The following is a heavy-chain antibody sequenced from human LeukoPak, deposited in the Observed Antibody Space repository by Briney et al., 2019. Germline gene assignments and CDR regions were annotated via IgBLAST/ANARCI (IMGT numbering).Heavy chain of an antibody. V-gene: IGHV3-15*01. CDR2: IKTKTDGGTT. D-gene: IGHD1-14*01. CDR3: TTAYRLSAFDV. CDR1: GFTFSDAW. Sequence: GGSLRLSCAASGFTFSDAWMSWVRQAPGKGLEWVGRIKTKTDGGTTDYAAPVKGRFTISRDDSKNTLFLQMNSLKTEDTAVYYCTTAYRLSAFDVWGQGTMVTVSS. J-gene: IGHJ3*01.